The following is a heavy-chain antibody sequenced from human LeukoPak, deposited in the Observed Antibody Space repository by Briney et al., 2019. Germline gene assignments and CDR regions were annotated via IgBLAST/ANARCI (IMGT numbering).Heavy chain of an antibody. CDR3: ARESRSWIQLWWGY. Sequence: QPSETLSLTCTVSGGSISSSSYYWGWICQPPGKGLEWIGSIYYSGSTYYNPSLKSRVTISVDTSKNQFSLKLSSVTAADTAVYYCARESRSWIQLWWGYWGQGTLVTVSS. J-gene: IGHJ4*02. V-gene: IGHV4-39*07. CDR2: IYYSGST. D-gene: IGHD5-18*01. CDR1: GGSISSSSYY.